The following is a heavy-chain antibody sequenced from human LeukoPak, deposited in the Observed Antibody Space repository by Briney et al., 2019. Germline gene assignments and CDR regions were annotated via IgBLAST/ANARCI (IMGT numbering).Heavy chain of an antibody. Sequence: ASVKVSCKASGYTFTSYYMHWVRQAPGQGLEWMGIINPSGGSTSYAQKFQGRVTMTRDTSTSTVYMELSSLRSEDTAVYYCARLDSSLVRYYYYYYMDVWGKGTTVTVSS. CDR3: ARLDSSLVRYYYYYYMDV. CDR1: GYTFTSYY. J-gene: IGHJ6*03. D-gene: IGHD6-13*01. CDR2: INPSGGST. V-gene: IGHV1-46*01.